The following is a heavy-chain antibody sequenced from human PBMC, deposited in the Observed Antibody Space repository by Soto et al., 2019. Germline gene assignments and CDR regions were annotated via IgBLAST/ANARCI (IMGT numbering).Heavy chain of an antibody. D-gene: IGHD2-2*01. CDR2: ISAYNGNT. V-gene: IGHV1-18*01. Sequence: ASVKVSCKASGYTFTSYGISWVRQAPGHGLEWMGWISAYNGNTNYAQKLQGRVTMTTDTSTSTAYMELRSLRSDDTAVYYCARDRRYCSSTSCYGWFDPWGQGTLVTVSS. CDR1: GYTFTSYG. CDR3: ARDRRYCSSTSCYGWFDP. J-gene: IGHJ5*02.